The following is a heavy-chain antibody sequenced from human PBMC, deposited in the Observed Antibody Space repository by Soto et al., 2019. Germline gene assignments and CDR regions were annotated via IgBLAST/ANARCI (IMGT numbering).Heavy chain of an antibody. Sequence: EVQLLESGGGLVQPGGSLRLSCAASGFTFSSYAMSWVRQAPGKGLEWVSAISGSGGSTYYADSVRGRFTISRDNSKNTLSLQMTSLRAEDTAVYYCASAAREYYYYGMDVWGQGTTVTVSS. CDR2: ISGSGGST. J-gene: IGHJ6*02. CDR1: GFTFSSYA. V-gene: IGHV3-23*01. CDR3: ASAAREYYYYGMDV.